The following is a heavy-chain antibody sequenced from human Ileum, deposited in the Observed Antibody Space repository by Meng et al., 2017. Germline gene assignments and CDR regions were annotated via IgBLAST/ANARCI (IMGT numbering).Heavy chain of an antibody. V-gene: IGHV4-38-2*02. CDR3: ARLPHCTSTACYERGFRFDY. J-gene: IGHJ4*02. Sequence: SETLSLTCTISGYSISSGYYWGWIRQPPGKGLEGFGRIFHSGNPYYSPSLQVRVTISVDTSKNQLSLKMTSVPAADTAVYFCARLPHCTSTACYERGFRFDYWGQGSLVTVSS. D-gene: IGHD2-2*01. CDR2: IFHSGNP. CDR1: GYSISSGYY.